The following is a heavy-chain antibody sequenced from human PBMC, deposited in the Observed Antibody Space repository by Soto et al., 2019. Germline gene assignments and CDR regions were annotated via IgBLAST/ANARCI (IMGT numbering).Heavy chain of an antibody. J-gene: IGHJ3*02. CDR3: ARRDSRIEGPLDAFDI. V-gene: IGHV6-1*01. CDR2: TYYRSKWYN. CDR1: GDSVSSNSAS. Sequence: SQTLSLTCAISGDSVSSNSASWNWIRQSPSRGLEWLGRTYYRSKWYNDYAVSVKSRITNNPDTSTNQFSLQLNSVTPEDTAVYYCARRDSRIEGPLDAFDIWGQGTMVTV. D-gene: IGHD1-26*01.